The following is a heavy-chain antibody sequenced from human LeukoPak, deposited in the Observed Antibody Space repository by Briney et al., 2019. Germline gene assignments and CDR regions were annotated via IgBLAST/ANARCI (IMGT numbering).Heavy chain of an antibody. J-gene: IGHJ6*03. CDR3: ASRNGPIAAAKNYYYYMDV. CDR2: INPNSGGT. Sequence: ASVKVSCKASGYTFTGYYMHWVRQAPGQGLEWMGWINPNSGGTNYAQKFQGRVTMTRDTSISTAYMELSRLRSDDTAVYYCASRNGPIAAAKNYYYYMDVWGKGTTVTISS. D-gene: IGHD6-13*01. CDR1: GYTFTGYY. V-gene: IGHV1-2*02.